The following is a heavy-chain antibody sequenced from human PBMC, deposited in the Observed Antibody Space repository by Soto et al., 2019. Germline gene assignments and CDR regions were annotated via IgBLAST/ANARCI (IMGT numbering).Heavy chain of an antibody. Sequence: SETLSLTCTVSGGSISSYYWIWIRQPPGKGLEWIGYIYYSGSTNYNPSLKSRVTISVDTSKNQFSLKLSSVTAADTAVYYCARERRYFDWLLRPPDQYYFEYWGQGTLVTVSS. CDR1: GGSISSYY. V-gene: IGHV4-59*01. CDR3: ARERRYFDWLLRPPDQYYFEY. D-gene: IGHD3-9*01. J-gene: IGHJ4*02. CDR2: IYYSGST.